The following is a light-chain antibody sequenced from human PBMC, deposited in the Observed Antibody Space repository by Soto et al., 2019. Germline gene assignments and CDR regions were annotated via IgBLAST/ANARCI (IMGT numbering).Light chain of an antibody. CDR2: DAS. Sequence: DIQMTQSPSSLSASVGDRVTITCQASQDIINYLNWYQQKPGKAPKLLIYDASNLETGVPSRFSASGSGTDFTFTISSLQPEDIATYYCQQYDNPLTFGPGTKVDIK. V-gene: IGKV1-33*01. CDR1: QDIINY. J-gene: IGKJ3*01. CDR3: QQYDNPLT.